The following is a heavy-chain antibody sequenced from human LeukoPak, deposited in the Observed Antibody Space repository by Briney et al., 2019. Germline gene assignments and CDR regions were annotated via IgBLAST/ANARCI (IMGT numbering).Heavy chain of an antibody. V-gene: IGHV3-30-3*01. D-gene: IGHD3-22*01. J-gene: IGHJ4*02. CDR1: GFTFSSYA. CDR3: ARDSGAGRRSGYYNY. CDR2: ILYDGSNK. Sequence: PGGSLRLSCAASGFTFSSYAMHWVRQAPGKGLEWVAVILYDGSNKYYGDSVKGRFTISRDNSKNTLYLQVNSLRDEDTAVYYCARDSGAGRRSGYYNYWGQGTLVTVSS.